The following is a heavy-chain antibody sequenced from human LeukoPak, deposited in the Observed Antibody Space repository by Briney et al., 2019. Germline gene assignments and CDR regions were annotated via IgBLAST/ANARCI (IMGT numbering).Heavy chain of an antibody. Sequence: SETLSLTCTVSGGSISSSSYYWGWIRQPPGKGLGWIGSIYYSGSTYYNPSLKSRVTISVDTSKNQFSLKLSSVTAADTAVYYCARGRQPGYWGQGTLVTVSS. V-gene: IGHV4-39*07. D-gene: IGHD6-13*01. CDR2: IYYSGST. CDR1: GGSISSSSYY. CDR3: ARGRQPGY. J-gene: IGHJ4*02.